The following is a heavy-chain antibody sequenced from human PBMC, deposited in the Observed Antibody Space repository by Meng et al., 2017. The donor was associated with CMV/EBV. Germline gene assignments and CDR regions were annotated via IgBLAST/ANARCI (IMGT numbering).Heavy chain of an antibody. CDR2: INPKSGGT. CDR3: ASGAGVGDSSSGLADY. D-gene: IGHD6-6*01. J-gene: IGHJ4*02. CDR1: GYTFTGYY. Sequence: ASVKVSCKASGYTFTGYYMKWVRQAPGQGLEWMGWINPKSGGTNYARNFQGRVTMTRDTSISTAYMELNRLRSDDTAVYYCASGAGVGDSSSGLADYWGQGTLVTVSS. V-gene: IGHV1-2*02.